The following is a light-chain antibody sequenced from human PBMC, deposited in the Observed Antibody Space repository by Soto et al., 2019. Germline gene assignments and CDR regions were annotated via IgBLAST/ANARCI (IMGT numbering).Light chain of an antibody. CDR3: AAWDDSLSALL. V-gene: IGLV1-47*01. J-gene: IGLJ2*01. CDR2: RSD. Sequence: QYVLTQPPSASGTPGQKVTISCSGSSSNIGSNHVYWYQQFPGSAPRLLIYRSDQRPSGVPDRFSGSKSGTSASLAISGLRSEDEADYYCAAWDDSLSALLFGGGTKLTDL. CDR1: SSNIGSNH.